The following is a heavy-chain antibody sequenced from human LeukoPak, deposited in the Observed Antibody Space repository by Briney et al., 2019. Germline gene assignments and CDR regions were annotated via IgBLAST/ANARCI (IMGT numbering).Heavy chain of an antibody. CDR2: IYYTGST. CDR3: ARVYQSAEYYFDY. D-gene: IGHD2-2*01. Sequence: PSETLSLTCTVSGGSIDSYYWSWIRQPPGKGLEWIGYIYYTGSTEYHPSLKSRVTISLDTFKNQFSLKLTSVTAADTAVYYCARVYQSAEYYFDYWGQGNLVSVSS. V-gene: IGHV4-59*01. CDR1: GGSIDSYY. J-gene: IGHJ4*02.